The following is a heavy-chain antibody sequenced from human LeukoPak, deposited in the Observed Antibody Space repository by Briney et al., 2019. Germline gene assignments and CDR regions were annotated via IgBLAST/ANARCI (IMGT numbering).Heavy chain of an antibody. CDR3: ARLPNYYDSSVDAFDI. Sequence: SSETLSLTCAVYGGSFSGYYWSWIRQPPGKGLEWIGEINHSGSTNYNPSLKSRVTISVDTSKNQFSLKLSSVTAADTAVYYCARLPNYYDSSVDAFDIWGQGTMVTVSS. CDR1: GGSFSGYY. V-gene: IGHV4-34*01. D-gene: IGHD3-22*01. J-gene: IGHJ3*02. CDR2: INHSGST.